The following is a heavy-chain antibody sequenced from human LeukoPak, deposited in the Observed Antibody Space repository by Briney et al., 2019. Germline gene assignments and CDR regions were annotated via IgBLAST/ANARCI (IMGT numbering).Heavy chain of an antibody. Sequence: SVKVSCKASGGTFSSYAISWVRQAPGQGLEWMGGIIPIFGTAIYAQKFQGRVTITADESTSTAYMELSSLRSEDTAVYYCAIPADYDYVWGSYRPFDYWGQGTLVTVSS. J-gene: IGHJ4*02. CDR1: GGTFSSYA. D-gene: IGHD3-16*02. CDR3: AIPADYDYVWGSYRPFDY. V-gene: IGHV1-69*01. CDR2: IIPIFGTA.